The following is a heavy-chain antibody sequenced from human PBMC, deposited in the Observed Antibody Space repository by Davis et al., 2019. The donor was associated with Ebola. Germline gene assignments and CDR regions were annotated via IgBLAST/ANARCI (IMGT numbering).Heavy chain of an antibody. CDR3: ARERLLGCCSGGSCYSNYFDY. CDR1: GGTFSSYA. CDR2: IIPIFGTA. V-gene: IGHV1-69*13. J-gene: IGHJ4*02. D-gene: IGHD2-15*01. Sequence: SVKVSCKASGGTFSSYAISWVRQAPGQGFEWMGGIIPIFGTANYAQKFQGRVTITADESTSTAYMELSSLRSEDTAVYYCARERLLGCCSGGSCYSNYFDYWGQGTLVTISS.